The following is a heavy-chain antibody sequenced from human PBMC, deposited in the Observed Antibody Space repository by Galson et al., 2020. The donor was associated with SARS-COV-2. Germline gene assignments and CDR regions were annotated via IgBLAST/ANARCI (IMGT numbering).Heavy chain of an antibody. J-gene: IGHJ4*02. Sequence: GGSLRLSCAASGFTFSSYWMHWVRQAPGKGLVWVSRIYSEVSSTSYADSVKGRFTISGDNAKNTLYLQMNSLRAEDTAVYYCARGDMGNDYFDYWGQGTLVTVSP. V-gene: IGHV3-74*01. CDR3: ARGDMGNDYFDY. CDR2: IYSEVSST. CDR1: GFTFSSYW. D-gene: IGHD7-27*01.